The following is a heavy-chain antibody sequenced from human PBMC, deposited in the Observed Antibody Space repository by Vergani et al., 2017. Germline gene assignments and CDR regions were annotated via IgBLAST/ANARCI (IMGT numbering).Heavy chain of an antibody. Sequence: QVQLQESGPGLVKPSETLSLTCAVSGYSISSGYYWGWIRQPPGKGLEWIGSIYHSGSTYYNPSLKSRVTISVDTSKNQFSLKLSSVTAADTAVYYCARGPVVVVAATYFDYWGQGTLVTVSS. CDR3: ARGPVVVVAATYFDY. V-gene: IGHV4-38-2*01. CDR1: GYSISSGYY. J-gene: IGHJ4*02. CDR2: IYHSGST. D-gene: IGHD2-15*01.